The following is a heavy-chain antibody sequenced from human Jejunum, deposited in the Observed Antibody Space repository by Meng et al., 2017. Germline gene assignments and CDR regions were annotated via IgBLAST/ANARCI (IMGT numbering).Heavy chain of an antibody. V-gene: IGHV3-9*01. D-gene: IGHD6-19*01. J-gene: IGHJ4*02. CDR1: GFIFDDYA. Sequence: GGSLRLSCAAPGFIFDDYAMHWVRQPPGKGLEWVSGMSWNSGAVAYADSVKGRFSISRDNARNSLYLQMHSLRAEDTALYYCIKGQTAGWYVDYFDYWGRGALVTVSS. CDR2: MSWNSGAV. CDR3: IKGQTAGWYVDYFDY.